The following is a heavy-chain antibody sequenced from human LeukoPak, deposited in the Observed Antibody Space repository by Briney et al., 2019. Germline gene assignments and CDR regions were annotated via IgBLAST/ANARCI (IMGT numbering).Heavy chain of an antibody. CDR2: IHSDGSRT. J-gene: IGHJ4*02. CDR3: ARDRGYSSDY. V-gene: IGHV3-74*01. Sequence: GGSLRLSCAASGFAFSDYWMHWVRQAPGKGLVWVSLIHSDGSRTNYADSVKGRFTISRGNAKNTLYLQMNSLSAEDTAVYYCARDRGYSSDYWGQGTLVTVSS. D-gene: IGHD6-13*01. CDR1: GFAFSDYW.